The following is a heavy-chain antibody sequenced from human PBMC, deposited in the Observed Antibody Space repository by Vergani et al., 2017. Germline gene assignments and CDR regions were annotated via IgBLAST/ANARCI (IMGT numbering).Heavy chain of an antibody. J-gene: IGHJ5*02. CDR1: GYTFTSYG. CDR2: ISAYNGNT. Sequence: QVQLVQSGAEVKKPGASVKVSCKASGYTFTSYGISWVRQAPGQGIAWMGWISAYNGNTNYAQKLQGRVTMTTDTSTSTAYMELRSLRSDDTAVYYCARVRYCSSTSCSWFDPWGQGTLVTVSS. CDR3: ARVRYCSSTSCSWFDP. V-gene: IGHV1-18*04. D-gene: IGHD2-2*01.